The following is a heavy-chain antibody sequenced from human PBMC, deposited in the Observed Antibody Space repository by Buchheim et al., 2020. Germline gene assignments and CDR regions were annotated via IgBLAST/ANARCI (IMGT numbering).Heavy chain of an antibody. CDR1: GGSISSDY. CDR3: ARGSGNSWHLLH. CDR2: IFYSGNT. V-gene: IGHV4-59*01. Sequence: QVQLQESGPGQVKPSGTLSLTCTVSGGSISSDYWSWIRQSPGKGLEWIGCIFYSGNTHYNPSLKSRVTISSDKSKNQFSLKLNSVTAADTAVYYCARGSGNSWHLLHWGQGTL. J-gene: IGHJ1*01. D-gene: IGHD6-13*01.